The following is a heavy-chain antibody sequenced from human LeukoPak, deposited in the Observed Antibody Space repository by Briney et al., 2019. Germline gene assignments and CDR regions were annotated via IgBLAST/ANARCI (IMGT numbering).Heavy chain of an antibody. CDR3: ARSNYGSGSYYNENWFDP. CDR1: GFTFSSYS. CDR2: ISSSSSYI. D-gene: IGHD3-10*01. J-gene: IGHJ5*02. V-gene: IGHV3-21*06. Sequence: GGSLRLSCAASGFTFSSYSMNWVRQAPGKGLEWVSSISSSSSYIYYADSVKGRFTISRDNAKNSLYLQMNSLGAEDTAVYYCARSNYGSGSYYNENWFDPWGQGTLVTVSS.